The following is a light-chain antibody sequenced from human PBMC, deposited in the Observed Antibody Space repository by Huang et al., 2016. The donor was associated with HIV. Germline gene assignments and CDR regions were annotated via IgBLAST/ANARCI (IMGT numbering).Light chain of an antibody. J-gene: IGKJ3*01. Sequence: DIQMTQSPSSLSASIGDRVTITCRASRHIYSYLNWYQHRPGKAPKLLIYDPANVEVGVPSRFSGSGSGRNFTLIISSLQPEDFATYYCQQYDSLPRTFGPGTKV. V-gene: IGKV1-33*01. CDR2: DPA. CDR1: RHIYSY. CDR3: QQYDSLPRT.